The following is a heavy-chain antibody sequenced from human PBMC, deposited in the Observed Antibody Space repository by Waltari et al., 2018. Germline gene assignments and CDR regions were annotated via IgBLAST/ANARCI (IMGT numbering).Heavy chain of an antibody. Sequence: EVQLVESGGGLVQPGGSLRLSCEASGFIFSTSWMPWVRQAPGKGLVVVLRMDAGDGSGTSYADSVMGRSTIFRDNAKNTLYLQMNRLRAEDTGVYYCARDHYYSKDVWGTGTTVTVSS. CDR3: ARDHYYSKDV. CDR2: MDAGDGSGT. V-gene: IGHV3-74*01. J-gene: IGHJ6*04. CDR1: GFIFSTSW.